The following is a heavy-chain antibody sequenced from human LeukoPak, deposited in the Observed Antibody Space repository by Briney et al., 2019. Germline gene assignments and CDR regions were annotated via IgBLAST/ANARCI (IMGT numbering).Heavy chain of an antibody. J-gene: IGHJ3*02. CDR2: INPSGGST. Sequence: GASVNVSCKASGGTFSSYAISWVRQAPGQGLEWMGIINPSGGSTSYAQKFQGRVTMTRDTSTSTVYMELSSLRSEDTAVYYCARDIVDAFDIWGQGTMVTVSS. CDR1: GGTFSSYA. CDR3: ARDIVDAFDI. V-gene: IGHV1-46*01. D-gene: IGHD1-26*01.